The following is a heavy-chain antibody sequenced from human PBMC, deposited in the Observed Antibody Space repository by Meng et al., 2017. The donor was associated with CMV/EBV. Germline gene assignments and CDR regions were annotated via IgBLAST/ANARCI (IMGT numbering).Heavy chain of an antibody. Sequence: GESLKISCAASGFTFSSYSMNLVRQAPGKGLEWVSSISSSSSYIYYTDSVKGRFTISRDNAKTTLYLQMNSLRAEDTAVYYCARGSLLGYCTNGVCSSYYGMDVWGQGTTVTVSS. V-gene: IGHV3-21*01. CDR3: ARGSLLGYCTNGVCSSYYGMDV. CDR2: ISSSSSYI. CDR1: GFTFSSYS. J-gene: IGHJ6*02. D-gene: IGHD2-8*01.